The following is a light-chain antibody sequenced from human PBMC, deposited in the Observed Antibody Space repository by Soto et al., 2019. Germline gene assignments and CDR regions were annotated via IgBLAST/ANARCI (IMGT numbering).Light chain of an antibody. Sequence: QLVLTQSPSESASLGASVKLTCTLSSGHSSYAIAWHQQQPEKGPRYLMKLNSDGSHSKGDGIPDRFSGSSSGAERYLIISSLQSEDEADYYCQTWGTGIHVFGTGTKLTVL. CDR2: LNSDGSH. CDR3: QTWGTGIHV. V-gene: IGLV4-69*01. CDR1: SGHSSYA. J-gene: IGLJ1*01.